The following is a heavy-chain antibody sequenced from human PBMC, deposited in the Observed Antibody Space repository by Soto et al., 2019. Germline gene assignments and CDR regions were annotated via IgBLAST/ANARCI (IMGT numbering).Heavy chain of an antibody. Sequence: QVQLQESGPGLVKPSETLTLTCTVSGGSINSYYWSWIRQPPGKGLEWIGSLSYSGNFYYNPSLKSRISISVDTSKNKFSLTLTSVAAEDTAVYYCARQSCSGGGCYSGPQDWYFSLWGRGTLVTVSS. CDR3: ARQSCSGGGCYSGPQDWYFSL. V-gene: IGHV4-59*01. D-gene: IGHD2-15*01. CDR2: LSYSGNF. J-gene: IGHJ2*01. CDR1: GGSINSYY.